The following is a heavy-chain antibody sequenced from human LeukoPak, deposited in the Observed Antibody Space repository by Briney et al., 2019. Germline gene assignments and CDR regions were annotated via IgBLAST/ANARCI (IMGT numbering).Heavy chain of an antibody. D-gene: IGHD3-10*01. J-gene: IGHJ6*03. CDR1: GFTFSSYA. V-gene: IGHV3-23*01. Sequence: GGSLRLSCAASGFTFSSYAMSWVRQAPGKGLEWVSAISGSGGSTYYADSVKGRFTISGDNSKNTLYLQMNSLRAEDTAVYYCAKGSLVFHYYYYMDVWGKGTTVTVSS. CDR3: AKGSLVFHYYYYMDV. CDR2: ISGSGGST.